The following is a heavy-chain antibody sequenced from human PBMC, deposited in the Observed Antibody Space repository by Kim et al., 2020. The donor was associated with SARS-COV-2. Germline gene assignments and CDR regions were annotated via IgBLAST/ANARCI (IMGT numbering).Heavy chain of an antibody. CDR3: AKEGYGRSYYWYFDL. CDR1: GFTFSSYG. D-gene: IGHD1-26*01. CDR2: IWYDGRNK. J-gene: IGHJ2*01. Sequence: GGSLRLSCAASGFTFSSYGMHWVRQAPGKGLEWVAVIWYDGRNKYYADSVKGRFTISRDNPKNTLDLQMNSLSAEDTAVYYCAKEGYGRSYYWYFDLWGR. V-gene: IGHV3-33*06.